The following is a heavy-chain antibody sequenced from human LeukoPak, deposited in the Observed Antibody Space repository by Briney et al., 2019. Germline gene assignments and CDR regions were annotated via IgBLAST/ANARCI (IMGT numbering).Heavy chain of an antibody. CDR3: ARAEGRHCSGGDCVNWFDP. CDR2: IHDSGST. J-gene: IGHJ5*02. D-gene: IGHD2-15*01. Sequence: KSSETLSLTCTVSGGSMTTYYWSWIRQPPGKGLEWIGYIHDSGSTNYKPSLKGRVTMSVDTSKNQFSLKLGSMTAADTAVYYCARAEGRHCSGGDCVNWFDPWGQGTLVTVSS. V-gene: IGHV4-59*13. CDR1: GGSMTTYY.